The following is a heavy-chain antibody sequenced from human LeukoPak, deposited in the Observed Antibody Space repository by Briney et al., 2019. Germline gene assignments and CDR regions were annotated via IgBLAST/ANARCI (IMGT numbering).Heavy chain of an antibody. CDR3: AKKMTTAIPGNAIDI. Sequence: GGSLRLSCAASGFTFSTYAMNWVRQAPGKGLEWVSVYSASGGTTFYADSVEGRFTISRDNSKNTLYLQMSSLRAEDTAVYFCAKKMTTAIPGNAIDIWGQGIMVTVSS. J-gene: IGHJ3*02. V-gene: IGHV3-23*01. CDR2: YSASGGTT. CDR1: GFTFSTYA. D-gene: IGHD3-10*01.